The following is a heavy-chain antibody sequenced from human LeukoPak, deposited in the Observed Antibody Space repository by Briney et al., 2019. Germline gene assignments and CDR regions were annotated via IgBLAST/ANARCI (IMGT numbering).Heavy chain of an antibody. CDR3: AKGLYTNIWPNWFDP. D-gene: IGHD3-16*01. V-gene: IGHV3-23*01. J-gene: IGHJ5*02. Sequence: GGSLRLSCAASGFTFRNFAMSWVRQAPGRGLEWVSSISGSDDTTDYTHSVKSRFTISRDNSNGTLYLQMGSLRAEDTAIYYCAKGLYTNIWPNWFDPWGQGTLVTVSS. CDR1: GFTFRNFA. CDR2: ISGSDDTT.